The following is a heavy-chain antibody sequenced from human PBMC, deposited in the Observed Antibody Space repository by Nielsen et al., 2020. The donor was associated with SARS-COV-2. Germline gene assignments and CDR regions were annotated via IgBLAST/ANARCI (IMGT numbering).Heavy chain of an antibody. Sequence: SETLSLTCTVSGGSIDGHFWSWIRQPPGKGLEWIGYIYHSGGTYYNPSLKSRLTISVDTSENQFSLKVTSVTAADTAVYYCARESGYANAFDIWGQGTMVTVSS. CDR2: IYHSGGT. CDR3: ARESGYANAFDI. CDR1: GGSIDGHF. D-gene: IGHD5-12*01. V-gene: IGHV4-59*11. J-gene: IGHJ3*02.